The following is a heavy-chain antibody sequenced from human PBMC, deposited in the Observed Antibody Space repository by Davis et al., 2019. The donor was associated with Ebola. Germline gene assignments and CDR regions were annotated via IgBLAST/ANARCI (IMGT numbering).Heavy chain of an antibody. D-gene: IGHD2-8*01. Sequence: SVKVSCKASGGIFSSYAISCVGQAPRQGLEWMGGIIPIFGTANYAQKFQGRVTITADESTSTAYMELSSLRSEDTAVDYCAGGDCTKSVWCGYYYYGMDVWGKGTTVTVSS. CDR3: AGGDCTKSVWCGYYYYGMDV. V-gene: IGHV1-69*13. CDR1: GGIFSSYA. J-gene: IGHJ6*04. CDR2: IIPIFGTA.